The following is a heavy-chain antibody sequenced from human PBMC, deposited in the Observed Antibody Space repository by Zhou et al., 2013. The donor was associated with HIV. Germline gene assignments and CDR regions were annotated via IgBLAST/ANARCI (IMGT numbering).Heavy chain of an antibody. V-gene: IGHV1-69*12. CDR3: AAVGERGFDY. CDR2: IIPGFWRT. CDR1: GGIFSNYG. Sequence: QVQLVQSGAEVKKPGSSVKVSCKTSGGIFSNYGINWVRQAPGQGLEWMGEIIPGFWRTTYAPKFQGRLTVTADESTSTAYMELSSLRSEDTAVYYCAAVGERGFDYWGQGTLVTVSS. D-gene: IGHD3-16*01. J-gene: IGHJ4*02.